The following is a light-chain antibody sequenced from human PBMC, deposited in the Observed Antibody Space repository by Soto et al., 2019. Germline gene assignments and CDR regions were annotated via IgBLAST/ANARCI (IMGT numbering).Light chain of an antibody. CDR3: SSYTPSSALQV. V-gene: IGLV2-14*01. CDR1: ISDFVLYNY. J-gene: IGLJ1*01. CDR2: GVN. Sequence: SVLTQPASVSGSPGQSITISCSGTISDFVLYNYVSWYQQHPGKAPKLMIYGVNNRPSGVSNRFSGSKSGNTASLTISGLQADDEADYYCSSYTPSSALQVFGTGTKVTVL.